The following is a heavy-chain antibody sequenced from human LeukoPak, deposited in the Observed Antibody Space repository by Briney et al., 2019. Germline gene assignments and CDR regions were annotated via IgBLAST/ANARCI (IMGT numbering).Heavy chain of an antibody. CDR2: IYTSGST. D-gene: IGHD6-19*01. CDR3: AREILFGAVAGDLFDY. Sequence: SETLSITCTVSGGSISSGSYYWSWLRQPPGQGLEWIGRIYTSGSTNYNPSLKSRVTISVDTSKNQFSLKLSSVTAADTAVYYCAREILFGAVAGDLFDYWGQGTLVTVSS. V-gene: IGHV4-61*02. J-gene: IGHJ4*02. CDR1: GGSISSGSYY.